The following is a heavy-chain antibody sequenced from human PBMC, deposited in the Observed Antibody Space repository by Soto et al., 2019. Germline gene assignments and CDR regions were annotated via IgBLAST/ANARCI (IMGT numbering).Heavy chain of an antibody. Sequence: SQTLSLTCAISGDSVSSNSAAWNWIRRSPSGGLEWLGRTYYRSKWYNDYAVSVKSRITINPDTSKNRFSLQLNSVTPDDTAVYYCARLVGGTADYWGQGTLVTVSS. V-gene: IGHV6-1*01. CDR3: ARLVGGTADY. J-gene: IGHJ4*02. D-gene: IGHD1-26*01. CDR2: TYYRSKWYN. CDR1: GDSVSSNSAA.